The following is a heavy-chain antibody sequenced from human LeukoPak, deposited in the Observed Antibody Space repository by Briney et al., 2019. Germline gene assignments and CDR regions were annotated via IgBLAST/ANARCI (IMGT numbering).Heavy chain of an antibody. Sequence: ASVKVSCKASGGTFSSYAISWVRQAPGQGLEWMGEIIPIFGTANYAQKFQGRVTITTDESTSTAYMELSSLRSEDTAVYYCARNIAAAGTVFGYWGQGTLVTVSS. CDR3: ARNIAAAGTVFGY. CDR1: GGTFSSYA. CDR2: IIPIFGTA. D-gene: IGHD6-13*01. V-gene: IGHV1-69*05. J-gene: IGHJ4*02.